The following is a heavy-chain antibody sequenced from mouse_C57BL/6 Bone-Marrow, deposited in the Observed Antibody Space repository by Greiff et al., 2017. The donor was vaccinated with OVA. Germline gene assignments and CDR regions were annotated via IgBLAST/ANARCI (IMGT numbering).Heavy chain of an antibody. D-gene: IGHD1-1*01. J-gene: IGHJ2*01. CDR2: IDPETGGT. Sequence: QVQLQQSGAELVRPGASVTLSCKASGYTFTDYEMHWVKQTPVHGLEWIGAIDPETGGTAYHQKFQGKAILPADKSSSTAYMELRSLTSEDSAVYYCTRYYYYGSSYYFDFWGKGTTLTVAS. CDR1: GYTFTDYE. CDR3: TRYYYYGSSYYFDF. V-gene: IGHV1-15*01.